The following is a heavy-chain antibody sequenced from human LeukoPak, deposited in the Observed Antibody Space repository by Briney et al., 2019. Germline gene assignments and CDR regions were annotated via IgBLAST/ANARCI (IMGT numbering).Heavy chain of an antibody. CDR2: IIPSGGST. CDR1: GYTFTIYY. D-gene: IGHD3-22*01. V-gene: IGHV1-46*01. J-gene: IGHJ6*03. CDR3: ARVRHYYDSSGYYTPNYYYYYYMDV. Sequence: ASVKVSCKASGYTFTIYYMHWVRQAPGQGLEWMGIIIPSGGSTTYAQKFQGRVTMTRDMSTSTVYMELSSLRSEDTAVYYCARVRHYYDSSGYYTPNYYYYYYMDVWGKGTTVTVSS.